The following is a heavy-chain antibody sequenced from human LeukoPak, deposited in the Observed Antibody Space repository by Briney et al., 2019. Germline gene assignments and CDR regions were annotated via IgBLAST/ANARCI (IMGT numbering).Heavy chain of an antibody. CDR2: ISYDGSNK. J-gene: IGHJ1*01. D-gene: IGHD6-13*01. V-gene: IGHV3-30-3*01. Sequence: GGSLRLSCAASGLTFSSYAMHWVRQAPGKGLEWVAVISYDGSNKYYADSVKGRFTISRDNSKNTLYLQMNSLRAEDTAVYYCARSHRSSSWYYFQHWGQGTLVTVSS. CDR1: GLTFSSYA. CDR3: ARSHRSSSWYYFQH.